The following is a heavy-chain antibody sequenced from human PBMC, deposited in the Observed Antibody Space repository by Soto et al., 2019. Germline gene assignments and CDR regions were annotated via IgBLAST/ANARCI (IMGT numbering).Heavy chain of an antibody. Sequence: SVKVSCKASGGTFSSYAISWVRQASGQGLEWMGGIIPIFGTANYAQKFQGRVTITADESTSTAYMELSSLRSEDTAVYYCARADSSSSNYYYGMDVWGQGTTVTVSS. V-gene: IGHV1-69*13. CDR2: IIPIFGTA. D-gene: IGHD6-6*01. CDR1: GGTFSSYA. J-gene: IGHJ6*02. CDR3: ARADSSSSNYYYGMDV.